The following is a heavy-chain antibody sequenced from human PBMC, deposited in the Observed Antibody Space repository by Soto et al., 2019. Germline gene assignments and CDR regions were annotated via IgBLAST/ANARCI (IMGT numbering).Heavy chain of an antibody. CDR1: GFTFNNYD. CDR3: ARGGPNWDYYFYGMDV. J-gene: IGHJ6*02. CDR2: FGSAGDI. D-gene: IGHD3-16*01. Sequence: SLRLSCAASGFTFNNYDMLWVRQAPGKGLEWVSTFGSAGDIYYSDSVKGRFPISRDNARNSLYLQMNSLRAADTAVYYCARGGPNWDYYFYGMDVWGQGTTVTVSS. V-gene: IGHV3-13*01.